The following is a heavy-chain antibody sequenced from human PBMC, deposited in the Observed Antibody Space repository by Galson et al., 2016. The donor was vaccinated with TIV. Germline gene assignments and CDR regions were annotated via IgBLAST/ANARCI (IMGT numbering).Heavy chain of an antibody. J-gene: IGHJ2*01. V-gene: IGHV1-46*01. Sequence: SVKVSCKASGYTFTSYNMHWVRQAPGQGPEWMGIINPSGGNTEYAQKFQGRVTMTRDTSTSTVYMELNSLRSEDTAAYYCARDGLYCSGGSCYTDWYFDLWGRGTLVTVSS. CDR3: ARDGLYCSGGSCYTDWYFDL. CDR2: INPSGGNT. D-gene: IGHD2-15*01. CDR1: GYTFTSYN.